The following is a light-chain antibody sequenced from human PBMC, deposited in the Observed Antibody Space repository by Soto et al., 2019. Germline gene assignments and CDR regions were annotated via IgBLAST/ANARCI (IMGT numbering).Light chain of an antibody. CDR3: QSYQSGNVV. CDR2: EDN. J-gene: IGLJ2*01. Sequence: NFMLTQPHSVSESPGKTVTISCTRSSGGIASNYVQWYQQRPGSAPTPVIYEDNERPSGVPDRFSGSIDSSSNSASLTISGLKTDDEADYYCQSYQSGNVVFGGGTKVTVL. V-gene: IGLV6-57*04. CDR1: SGGIASNY.